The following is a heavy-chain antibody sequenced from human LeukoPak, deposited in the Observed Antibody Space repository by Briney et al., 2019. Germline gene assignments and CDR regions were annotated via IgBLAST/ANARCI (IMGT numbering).Heavy chain of an antibody. D-gene: IGHD3-9*01. CDR2: IYTSGST. CDR1: GGSISSYY. Sequence: PSETLSLTCTVSGGSISSYYWSWIRQPAGKGLEWIGRIYTSGSTNYNPSLKSRVTMSVDTSKNQFSLKLSSVTAADTAVYYCARDTYDILTGYSGRDAFDIWGQGTMVTVSS. V-gene: IGHV4-4*07. CDR3: ARDTYDILTGYSGRDAFDI. J-gene: IGHJ3*02.